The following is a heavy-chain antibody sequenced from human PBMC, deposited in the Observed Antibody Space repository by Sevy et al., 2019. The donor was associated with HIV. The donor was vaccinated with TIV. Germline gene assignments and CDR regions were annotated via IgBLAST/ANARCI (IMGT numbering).Heavy chain of an antibody. CDR3: ASAREYYEDSSGYLDY. V-gene: IGHV1-24*01. D-gene: IGHD3-22*01. J-gene: IGHJ4*02. Sequence: ASVKVSCKVSGYTLTKLSMHWERQAPGKGLEWMGRFDPEDGETIYAQKFQGRVTMTEDTSTDTAYMELSSLRYEDTAVYYCASAREYYEDSSGYLDYWGQGTLVTVSS. CDR2: FDPEDGET. CDR1: GYTLTKLS.